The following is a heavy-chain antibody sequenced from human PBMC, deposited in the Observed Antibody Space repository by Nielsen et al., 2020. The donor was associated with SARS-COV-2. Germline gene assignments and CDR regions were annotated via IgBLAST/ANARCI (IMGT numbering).Heavy chain of an antibody. CDR2: ISWNSGSI. V-gene: IGHV3-9*01. CDR3: AKDISGWYYFDY. Sequence: SLKISCAASGFTFDDYAMHWVRQAPGKGLEWVSGISWNSGSIGYADSVKGRFTISRDNAKNSLYLQMNSLRAEDTALYYCAKDISGWYYFDYWGQGILVTVSS. J-gene: IGHJ4*02. D-gene: IGHD6-19*01. CDR1: GFTFDDYA.